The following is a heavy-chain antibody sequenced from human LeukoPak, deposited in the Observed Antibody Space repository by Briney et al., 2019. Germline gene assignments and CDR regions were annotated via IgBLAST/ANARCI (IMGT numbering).Heavy chain of an antibody. CDR2: IYYSGST. CDR1: GGSISSGDYY. CDR3: ARSTYYYDSSGRKYNWFDP. D-gene: IGHD3-22*01. V-gene: IGHV4-30-4*01. Sequence: SETLSLTCTVSGGSISSGDYYWSWIRQPPGKGLEWIGYIYYSGSTYYNPSLKSRVTISVDTSKNQFSLKLSSVTAADTAVYYCARSTYYYDSSGRKYNWFDPWGQGTLVTVSS. J-gene: IGHJ5*02.